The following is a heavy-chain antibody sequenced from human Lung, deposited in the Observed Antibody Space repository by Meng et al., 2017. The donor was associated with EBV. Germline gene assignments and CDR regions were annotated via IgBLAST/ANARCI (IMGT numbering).Heavy chain of an antibody. CDR3: ARVLAMNDLSYRGLDV. CDR2: INVGNGNT. Sequence: QVHLVQSGAEVKKPGASVRVSCKASGYTFTDYAFHWVRQAPGQRLEWLGWINVGNGNTKYSQKFQGRVTITRDTSASTAYMELNSLRSDDTAVYFCARVLAMNDLSYRGLDVWGQGTTVTVS. V-gene: IGHV1-3*01. J-gene: IGHJ6*02. D-gene: IGHD1-1*01. CDR1: GYTFTDYA.